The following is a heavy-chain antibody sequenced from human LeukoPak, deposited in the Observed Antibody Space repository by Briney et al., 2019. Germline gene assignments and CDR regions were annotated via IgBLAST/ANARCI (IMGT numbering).Heavy chain of an antibody. Sequence: SETLSLTCTVSGGSISSGGYYWSWIRQHPGKGLEWIGYIYYSGSTYYNPSLKSRVTISVDTSKNQFSLKLSSVTAADTAVYYCARVRHAAYYYYGMDVWGQGTTVTVSS. CDR3: ARVRHAAYYYYGMDV. CDR1: GGSISSGGYY. CDR2: IYYSGST. J-gene: IGHJ6*02. D-gene: IGHD6-25*01. V-gene: IGHV4-31*03.